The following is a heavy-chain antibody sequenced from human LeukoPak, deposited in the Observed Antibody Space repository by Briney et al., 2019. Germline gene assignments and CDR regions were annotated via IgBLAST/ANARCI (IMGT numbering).Heavy chain of an antibody. CDR2: INHSGST. Sequence: PSETLSLTCAVYGGSFSGYYWSWIRQPPGKGLEWIGEINHSGSTNYNPSRKSRVTISVDTSKNQFSLKLSSVTAADTAVYYCARHSRLWFGELPFDYWGQGTLVTVSS. CDR1: GGSFSGYY. J-gene: IGHJ4*02. D-gene: IGHD3-10*01. V-gene: IGHV4-34*01. CDR3: ARHSRLWFGELPFDY.